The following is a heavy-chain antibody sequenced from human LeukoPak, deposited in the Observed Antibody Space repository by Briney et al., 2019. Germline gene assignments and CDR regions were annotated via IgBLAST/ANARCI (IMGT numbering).Heavy chain of an antibody. Sequence: GGSLRLSCAASGFTFSSYWMSWVRQAPGKGLEWVANIKQDGSEKYYVDSVKGRFTISRDNAKNSLYLQMNSLRAEDTAVYYCARSLYYYDSSGSEYWGQGTLVTVSS. J-gene: IGHJ4*02. D-gene: IGHD3-22*01. CDR3: ARSLYYYDSSGSEY. CDR2: IKQDGSEK. CDR1: GFTFSSYW. V-gene: IGHV3-7*01.